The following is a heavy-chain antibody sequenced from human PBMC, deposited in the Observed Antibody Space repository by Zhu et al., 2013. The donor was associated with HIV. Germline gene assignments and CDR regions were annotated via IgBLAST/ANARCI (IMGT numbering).Heavy chain of an antibody. J-gene: IGHJ4*02. CDR1: GFTFSSYA. V-gene: IGHV3-23*04. D-gene: IGHD3-22*01. CDR2: ISGSGGST. Sequence: EVQLVESGGGVVQPGRSLRLSCAASGFTFSSYAMSWVRQAPGKGLEWVSAISGSGGSTYYADSVKGRFTISRDNSKNTLYLQMNSLRAEDTAVYYCASPFNYYDSSGMYYFDYWGQGTLVTVSS. CDR3: ASPFNYYDSSGMYYFDY.